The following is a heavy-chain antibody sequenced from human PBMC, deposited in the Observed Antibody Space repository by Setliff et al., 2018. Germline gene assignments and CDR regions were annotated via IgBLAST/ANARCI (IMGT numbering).Heavy chain of an antibody. J-gene: IGHJ3*02. Sequence: GESLKISCNGSGYSFTSYWIGWVRQMPGKGLEWMGIIYPGDPDTRYSPSFQGQVTISADKSISTAYLQWSSLKASDTAMYYCARLYHSGSYFSRNPDAFDIWGQGTMVTVSS. D-gene: IGHD1-26*01. CDR2: IYPGDPDT. CDR1: GYSFTSYW. CDR3: ARLYHSGSYFSRNPDAFDI. V-gene: IGHV5-51*01.